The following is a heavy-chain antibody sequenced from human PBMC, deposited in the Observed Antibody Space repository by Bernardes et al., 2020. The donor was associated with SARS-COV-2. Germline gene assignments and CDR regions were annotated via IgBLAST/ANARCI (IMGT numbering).Heavy chain of an antibody. CDR3: ARPLALAAYDS. V-gene: IGHV4-39*01. D-gene: IGHD2-15*01. Sequence: SETLSLTCTVSGGSMSNSRYSWGWIRQPPGAGLEWISSVSNSGTTASTPSLRGRVAISIDTSKNQFSLQLNSVAAADTAVYYCARPLALAAYDSWGQGTLVTVS. CDR1: GGSMSNSRYS. J-gene: IGHJ5*01. CDR2: VSNSGTT.